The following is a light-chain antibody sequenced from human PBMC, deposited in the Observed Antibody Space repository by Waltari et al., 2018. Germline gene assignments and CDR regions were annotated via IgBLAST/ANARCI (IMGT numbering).Light chain of an antibody. CDR3: QQYGFLPA. CDR2: AAS. Sequence: EIVLTQSPGTLSLSPWERATLSFRASQSVSNNYLAWYQQKPGQAPRPPVSAASSRATGIPDRFSGSGSGTDFTLAISRLEPEDFAVYYCQQYGFLPAFGQGTKVEI. V-gene: IGKV3-20*01. J-gene: IGKJ1*01. CDR1: QSVSNNY.